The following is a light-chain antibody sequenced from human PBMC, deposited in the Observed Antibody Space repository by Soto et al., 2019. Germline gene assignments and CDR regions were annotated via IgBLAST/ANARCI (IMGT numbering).Light chain of an antibody. Sequence: DIQMTQSPSSLSASVGDRVTITGQASQDITNFLNWYQQKPGKAPKLLIYDASNLEAGVPSRFSGSGSGTEFTFTISNLQPEDFATYYCQQYDILLTFGGGTKVEIK. V-gene: IGKV1-33*01. CDR1: QDITNF. J-gene: IGKJ4*01. CDR3: QQYDILLT. CDR2: DAS.